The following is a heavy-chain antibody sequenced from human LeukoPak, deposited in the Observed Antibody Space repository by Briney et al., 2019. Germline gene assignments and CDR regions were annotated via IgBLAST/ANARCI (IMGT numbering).Heavy chain of an antibody. J-gene: IGHJ4*02. CDR3: ARGYSGYDYPFDY. CDR1: GGTFSSYA. Sequence: EASVKVSCKASGGTFSSYAISWVRQAPGQGLEWMGGIIPILGTANYAQKFQGRVTITADKSTSTAYMELSSLRSEDMAVYYCARGYSGYDYPFDYWGQGTLVTVSS. V-gene: IGHV1-69*10. D-gene: IGHD5-12*01. CDR2: IIPILGTA.